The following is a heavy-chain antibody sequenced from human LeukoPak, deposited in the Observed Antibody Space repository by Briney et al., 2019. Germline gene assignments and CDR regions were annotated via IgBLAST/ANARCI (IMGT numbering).Heavy chain of an antibody. V-gene: IGHV3-11*01. D-gene: IGHD3-10*01. CDR1: GFTFSDYH. CDR2: ISTSGTYI. Sequence: GGSLRLSCAASGFTFSDYHMSWIRQAPGKGLEWVSYISTSGTYIYYADSMKGRFTISRDNAKNSLYLQMNSLRAEDSAVYYCVRSHYYGPGNYNDAFDIWGKGTMVTVSS. CDR3: VRSHYYGPGNYNDAFDI. J-gene: IGHJ3*02.